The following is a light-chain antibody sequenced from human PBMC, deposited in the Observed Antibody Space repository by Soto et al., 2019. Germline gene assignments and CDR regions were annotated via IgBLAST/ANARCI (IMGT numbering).Light chain of an antibody. CDR1: QDIASY. Sequence: NQVTHSSSSVSASIGDRVTITCRASQDIASYLAWYQHKPGRTPELLIHGASRLQSGVPARFSGSGSGTDFTLSINSLQPEDFTTYCCQQACSFPITSDEG. CDR3: QQACSFPIT. J-gene: IGKJ5*01. V-gene: IGKV1D-12*01. CDR2: GAS.